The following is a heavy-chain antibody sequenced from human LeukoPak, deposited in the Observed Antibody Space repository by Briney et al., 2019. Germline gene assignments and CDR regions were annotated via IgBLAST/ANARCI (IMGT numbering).Heavy chain of an antibody. D-gene: IGHD2-2*01. V-gene: IGHV3-23*01. CDR3: AKGPAAIGYFQD. CDR1: GFTFDDYA. J-gene: IGHJ1*01. Sequence: GRSLRLSCAASGFTFDDYAMHWVRQAPGKGLEWVSGISGSGGSTYYVDSVRGRFTISRDNSKNTVSLQMNSLRVEDTAIYYCAKGPAAIGYFQDWGQGTLVTVSS. CDR2: ISGSGGST.